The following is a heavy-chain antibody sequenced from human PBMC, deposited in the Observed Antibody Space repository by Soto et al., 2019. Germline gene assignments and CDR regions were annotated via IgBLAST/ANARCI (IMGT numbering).Heavy chain of an antibody. Sequence: EVHLLESGGGLVQPGGSLRLSCAASGFTFAGYSTMSWVRQAPGKGLEWVSSISGSGGSTYYADSVKGRFTISRDNSKNTVFLQMNNLRGEDSAVYYCARDHGMFLSYYYYGMDVWGQGTTVSVSS. CDR1: GFTFAGYST. CDR3: ARDHGMFLSYYYYGMDV. J-gene: IGHJ6*02. CDR2: ISGSGGST. D-gene: IGHD3-10*02. V-gene: IGHV3-23*01.